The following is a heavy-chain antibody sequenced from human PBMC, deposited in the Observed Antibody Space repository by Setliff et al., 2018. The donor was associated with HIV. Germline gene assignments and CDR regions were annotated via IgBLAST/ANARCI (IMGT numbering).Heavy chain of an antibody. V-gene: IGHV4-39*07. J-gene: IGHJ4*02. D-gene: IGHD2-8*01. CDR1: GGSISSSSYY. CDR3: ASNLLLGYPHY. Sequence: SETLSLTCTVSGGSISSSSYYWGWVRQPPGKGLEWIGSMYYSGSTYYNPSLKSRVTISVDTSKNQFSLKLSSVTAADTAAYYCASNLLLGYPHYWGQGTLVTVSS. CDR2: MYYSGST.